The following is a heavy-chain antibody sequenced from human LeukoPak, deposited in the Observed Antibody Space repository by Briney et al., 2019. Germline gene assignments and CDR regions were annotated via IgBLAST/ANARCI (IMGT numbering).Heavy chain of an antibody. J-gene: IGHJ4*02. CDR2: IIPIFGTA. CDR1: GGTFSSYA. D-gene: IGHD6-13*01. CDR3: ARIVIDSSSWYMQRLGYYDY. Sequence: GASVKVSCKASGGTFSSYAISWVRQAPGQGLEWMGGIIPIFGTANYAQKFQGRVTITADESTSTAYMELSSLRSEDTAVYYCARIVIDSSSWYMQRLGYYDYWGQGTLVTVSS. V-gene: IGHV1-69*13.